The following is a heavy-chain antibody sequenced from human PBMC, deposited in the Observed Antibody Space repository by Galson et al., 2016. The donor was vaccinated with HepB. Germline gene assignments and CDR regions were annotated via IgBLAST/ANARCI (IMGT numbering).Heavy chain of an antibody. V-gene: IGHV3-23*01. Sequence: SLRLSCAASGFTFSTYAMSWVRQVPGKGLECVSTVGGTGADTYYADSVEGRFTISSDNSKNTLYLQMNDLKVEDTAVYFCVKDQYVWGTYRYFDYWGQGTPVTVSS. CDR3: VKDQYVWGTYRYFDY. D-gene: IGHD3-16*02. CDR2: VGGTGADT. CDR1: GFTFSTYA. J-gene: IGHJ4*02.